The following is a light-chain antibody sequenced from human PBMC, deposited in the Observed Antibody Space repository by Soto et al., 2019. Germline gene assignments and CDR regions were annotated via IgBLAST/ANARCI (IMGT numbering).Light chain of an antibody. J-gene: IGKJ1*01. V-gene: IGKV3-20*01. CDR2: GAS. Sequence: EIVLTQSPGTLSLTPEERATLSCRASQSVSSSYLAWYQQKPGQAPRLLIYGASSRATGIPDRFSGSGSGTDFTLTISRLEPEDFAVYYCQQFGSSAPWMFGQGTKVEIK. CDR1: QSVSSSY. CDR3: QQFGSSAPWM.